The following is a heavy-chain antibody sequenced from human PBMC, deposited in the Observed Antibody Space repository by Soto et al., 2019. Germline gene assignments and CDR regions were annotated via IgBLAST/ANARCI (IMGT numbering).Heavy chain of an antibody. CDR2: ISAYNGNT. V-gene: IGHV1-18*01. CDR1: GYTFTSYG. D-gene: IGHD3-9*01. Sequence: QVQLVQSGAEVKKPGASVKVSCKASGYTFTSYGISWVRQAPGQGLEWMGWISAYNGNTNYAQKLQGRVTMTTDTSTSTAYMELRSLRSDDTAVYYCARESRSYDILTGYHHYYCMDVWGKGTTVTVSS. CDR3: ARESRSYDILTGYHHYYCMDV. J-gene: IGHJ6*03.